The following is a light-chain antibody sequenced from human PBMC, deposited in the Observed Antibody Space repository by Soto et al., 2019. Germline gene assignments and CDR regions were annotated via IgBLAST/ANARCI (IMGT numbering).Light chain of an antibody. V-gene: IGKV3-20*01. J-gene: IGKJ4*01. CDR2: GAS. CDR1: QSVSSSY. Sequence: KLSAATVSLYKGERATLSCRASQSVSSSYLAWYQQKPGQAPRLLIYGASSRATGIPDRFSGSGSGTDFTLTISRLEPEDFAVYYCQQSGSSPLTFGGVTKVDI. CDR3: QQSGSSPLT.